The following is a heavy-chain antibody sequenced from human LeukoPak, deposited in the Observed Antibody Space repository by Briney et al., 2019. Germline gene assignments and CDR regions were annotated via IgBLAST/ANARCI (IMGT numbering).Heavy chain of an antibody. J-gene: IGHJ4*02. V-gene: IGHV3-30-3*01. Sequence: GGSLRLSCAASGFTFSSYAMHWVRQAPGKALEWVAVISYDGSNKYYADSVKGRFTISRDNSKNTLYLQMNSLRAEDTAVYYCARAVQLVTAPDYWGQGTLVTVSS. D-gene: IGHD6-13*01. CDR1: GFTFSSYA. CDR2: ISYDGSNK. CDR3: ARAVQLVTAPDY.